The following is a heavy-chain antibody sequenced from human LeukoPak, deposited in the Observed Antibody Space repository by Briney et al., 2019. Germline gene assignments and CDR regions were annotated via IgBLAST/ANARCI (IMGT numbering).Heavy chain of an antibody. Sequence: RGGCLRLSCAASGFTYSTFEMNWGRQAPGKGLEWISYINSAGDTIHEADSVKGRFTVSRDNAKNSLYLQMNSLRAEDTAVYCCGSLWELHYWGPGTPVNVSS. D-gene: IGHD1-26*01. CDR2: INSAGDTI. CDR1: GFTYSTFE. V-gene: IGHV3-48*03. J-gene: IGHJ4*02. CDR3: GSLWELHY.